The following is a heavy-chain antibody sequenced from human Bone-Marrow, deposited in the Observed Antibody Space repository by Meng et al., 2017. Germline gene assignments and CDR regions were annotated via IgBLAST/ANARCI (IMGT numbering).Heavy chain of an antibody. CDR3: ARDEDISAAGKLFGDY. CDR2: IDPKSGDT. J-gene: IGHJ4*02. V-gene: IGHV1-2*06. CDR1: GYNFPDYW. Sequence: ASVKVSCKPSGYNFPDYWLHWVRRAPGQGLEWMGRIDPKSGDTHYAQRFQGRVTMTGDTSISTAYMELSGLRSDDTAMYYCARDEDISAAGKLFGDYWGQVTLVTVSS. D-gene: IGHD6-13*01.